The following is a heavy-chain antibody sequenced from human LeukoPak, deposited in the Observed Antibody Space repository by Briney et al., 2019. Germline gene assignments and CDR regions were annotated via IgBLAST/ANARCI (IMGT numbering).Heavy chain of an antibody. CDR1: GGSISSGDYY. CDR3: ASTRYCSNGVCYTRNYFDY. J-gene: IGHJ4*02. Sequence: SQTLSLTCTVSGGSISSGDYYWSWLRQPPGKGLEWIGYIYYSGSTYYNPSLKSRVTISVDTSKNQFSLKLSSVTAADTAVYYCASTRYCSNGVCYTRNYFDYWGQGTLVTVSS. D-gene: IGHD2-8*01. CDR2: IYYSGST. V-gene: IGHV4-30-4*08.